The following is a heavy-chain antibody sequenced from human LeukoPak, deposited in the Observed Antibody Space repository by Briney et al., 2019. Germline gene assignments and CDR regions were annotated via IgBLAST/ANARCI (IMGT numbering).Heavy chain of an antibody. Sequence: GASVKVSCKVSGYTLTELSMHWVRQAPGKGLEWMGWISAYNGNTNYAQKLQGRVTMTTDTSTSTAYMELRSLRSDDTAVYYCVTNSIGYCSGGICYQVSDSWGQGSLVTVSS. D-gene: IGHD2-15*01. J-gene: IGHJ4*02. CDR3: VTNSIGYCSGGICYQVSDS. CDR1: GYTLTELS. V-gene: IGHV1-18*01. CDR2: ISAYNGNT.